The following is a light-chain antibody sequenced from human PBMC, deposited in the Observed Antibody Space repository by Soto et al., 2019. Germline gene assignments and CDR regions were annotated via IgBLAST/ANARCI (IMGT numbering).Light chain of an antibody. Sequence: QSALTQPRSVSGSPGQSVTISCTGTSSDVGGYNYVSWCQQHPGKAPRLMIYDVSKRPSGVPDRFSASKSGNTASLTISGLQAEDEADYYCCSYAGSYTYVFGTGTKLTVL. CDR2: DVS. V-gene: IGLV2-11*01. CDR3: CSYAGSYTYV. CDR1: SSDVGGYNY. J-gene: IGLJ1*01.